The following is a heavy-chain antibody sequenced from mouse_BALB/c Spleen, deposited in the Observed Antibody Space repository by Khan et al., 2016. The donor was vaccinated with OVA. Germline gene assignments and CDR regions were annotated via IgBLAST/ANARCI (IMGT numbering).Heavy chain of an antibody. CDR3: AREIINY. J-gene: IGHJ2*01. V-gene: IGHV1-7*01. Sequence: QVQLKESGAELAKPGASVKMSCKASGYTFTTYWMHWVKQRPGQGLEWIGYINPTSGYTDYNQKFKDKATLTADKSSSTAYMQLSSLATDDSAVYYCAREIINYWGQGTTLTVTS. CDR1: GYTFTTYW. CDR2: INPTSGYT.